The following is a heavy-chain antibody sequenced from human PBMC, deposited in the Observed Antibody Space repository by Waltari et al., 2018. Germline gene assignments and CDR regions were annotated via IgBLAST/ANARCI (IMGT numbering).Heavy chain of an antibody. CDR2: IYSGGST. J-gene: IGHJ4*02. CDR3: AKDPLHDYVWGSSSYY. Sequence: EVQLLESGGGLVQPGGSLRLSCAASGLTFSSYARSWTRLAPVKGLEWVSVIYSGGSTYYADSVKGRFTISRDNSKNTLYLQMNSLRAEDTAVYYCAKDPLHDYVWGSSSYYWGQGTLVTVSS. D-gene: IGHD3-16*01. V-gene: IGHV3-23*03. CDR1: GLTFSSYA.